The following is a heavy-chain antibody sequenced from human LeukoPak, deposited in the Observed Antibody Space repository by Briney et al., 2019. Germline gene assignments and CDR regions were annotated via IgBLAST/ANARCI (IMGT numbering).Heavy chain of an antibody. V-gene: IGHV4-34*01. D-gene: IGHD3-22*01. Sequence: SETLSLTCAVYGGSFSGYYWSWIRQPPGKGLEWIGEINHSGSTNYNPSLKSRVTISVDTSKNQFSLKLSPVTAADTAVYYCASRKGALYYYDSSGYSFDYWGQGTLVTVSS. CDR3: ASRKGALYYYDSSGYSFDY. CDR1: GGSFSGYY. J-gene: IGHJ4*02. CDR2: INHSGST.